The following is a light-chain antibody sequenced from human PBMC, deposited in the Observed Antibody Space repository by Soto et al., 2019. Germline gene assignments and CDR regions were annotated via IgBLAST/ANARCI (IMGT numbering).Light chain of an antibody. CDR2: SNN. J-gene: IGLJ1*01. CDR1: RSSIGSNT. V-gene: IGLV1-44*01. Sequence: QSVLTQPPSASGTPGQRVTISCSGSRSSIGSNTVNWYQHLPGMAPILLIYSNNHRPSGVPDRFSASKAGASASLAISGLQSGDEGDYYCAAWDASLGGFYVFGSGTKLTVL. CDR3: AAWDASLGGFYV.